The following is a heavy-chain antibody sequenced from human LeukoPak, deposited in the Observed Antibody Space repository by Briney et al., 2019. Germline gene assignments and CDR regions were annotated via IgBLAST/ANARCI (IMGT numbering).Heavy chain of an antibody. CDR1: GGSFSGYY. J-gene: IGHJ5*02. CDR3: ASYHSSSWDTNWFDP. D-gene: IGHD6-13*01. CDR2: INHSGST. Sequence: PSETLSLTCAVYGGSFSGYYWSWIRQPPGKGLEWIGEINHSGSTNYNPSLKSRVTISVDTSKNQFSLKLSSVTAADTAVYYCASYHSSSWDTNWFDPWGQGTLVTVSS. V-gene: IGHV4-34*01.